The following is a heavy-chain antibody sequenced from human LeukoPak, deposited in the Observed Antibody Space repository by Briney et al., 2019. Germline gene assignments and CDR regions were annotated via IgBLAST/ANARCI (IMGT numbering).Heavy chain of an antibody. D-gene: IGHD3-10*01. Sequence: ASVKVSCKASGYTFTNYGISWVRQAPGQGLAWMGWISAYNGNTNSAQKFQGRVTMTTDTSTNTAYMELRSLRSDDTAVYYCARDFSSVHRGEVSYHWGQGTLVTVSS. J-gene: IGHJ5*02. CDR1: GYTFTNYG. V-gene: IGHV1-18*01. CDR2: ISAYNGNT. CDR3: ARDFSSVHRGEVSYH.